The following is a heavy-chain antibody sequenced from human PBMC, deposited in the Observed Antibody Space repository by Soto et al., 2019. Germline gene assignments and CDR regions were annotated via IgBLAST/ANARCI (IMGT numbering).Heavy chain of an antibody. Sequence: GGSLRLSCAASGFTFSDYWMSWVRQAPGKGLEWVANIKQEGSEKYYVDSVKGRFTISRDNAKNSLFLQMNSLRVEDTAVYYCARAGYSRVIYFDYWGQGNLVTVSS. CDR1: GFTFSDYW. J-gene: IGHJ4*02. CDR2: IKQEGSEK. CDR3: ARAGYSRVIYFDY. D-gene: IGHD6-25*01. V-gene: IGHV3-7*05.